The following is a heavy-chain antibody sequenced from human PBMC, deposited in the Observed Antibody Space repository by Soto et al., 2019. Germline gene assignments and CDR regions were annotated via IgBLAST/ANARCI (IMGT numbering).Heavy chain of an antibody. J-gene: IGHJ6*02. V-gene: IGHV1-18*01. CDR2: ISAYNGNT. CDR3: ARDDIAAAGKGYYYGMDV. CDR1: GYTFTSYG. D-gene: IGHD6-13*01. Sequence: ASVKVSCKASGYTFTSYGISWVRQAPGQGLEWMGWISAYNGNTNYAQKLQGRVTMTTDTSTSTAYMELRSLRSDDTAVYYCARDDIAAAGKGYYYGMDVWGQGTTVTSP.